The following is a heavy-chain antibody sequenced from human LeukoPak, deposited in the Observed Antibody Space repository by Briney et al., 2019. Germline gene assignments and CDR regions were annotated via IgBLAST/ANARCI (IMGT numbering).Heavy chain of an antibody. J-gene: IGHJ4*02. CDR2: ISSSSSTI. V-gene: IGHV3-48*01. Sequence: GGSLRLSCAASGFTFSSYSMNWVRQAPGKGLEWVSYISSSSSTIYYADSVKGRFTISRDNAKNSLYLQMNSLRAEDTAVYYCASSFPTRGLGEFDYWGQGTLVTVSS. CDR3: ASSFPTRGLGEFDY. CDR1: GFTFSSYS. D-gene: IGHD6-19*01.